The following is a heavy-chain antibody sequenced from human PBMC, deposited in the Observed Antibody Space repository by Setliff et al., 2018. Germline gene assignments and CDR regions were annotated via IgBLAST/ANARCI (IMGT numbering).Heavy chain of an antibody. D-gene: IGHD3-3*01. CDR3: AREPWYYNFWSGYTREHAQSDP. CDR2: VYYSGSI. J-gene: IGHJ5*02. Sequence: KPSETLSLTCTVSGGSISSSNYYWGWIRQPPGMRPEWIGTVYYSGSIYYNPSLKSRVTLFVDTSKNQFSLKLSSVTAADTAVYYCAREPWYYNFWSGYTREHAQSDPWGQGTLVTVSS. V-gene: IGHV4-39*07. CDR1: GGSISSSNYY.